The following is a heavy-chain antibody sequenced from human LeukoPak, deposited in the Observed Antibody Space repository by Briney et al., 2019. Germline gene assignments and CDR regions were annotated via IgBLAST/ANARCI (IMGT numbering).Heavy chain of an antibody. D-gene: IGHD5-12*01. V-gene: IGHV4-39*01. Sequence: PSETLSLTCNVSGDSISSDTYYWGWIRQPPGKGLEWIASISYTGGTYYNPSLKSRVTISADTSENQFSLRLSSVTAADTAVYFCARHWAGGGYDYGFDCWGQGTLVTVFS. CDR3: ARHWAGGGYDYGFDC. CDR2: ISYTGGT. J-gene: IGHJ4*02. CDR1: GDSISSDTYY.